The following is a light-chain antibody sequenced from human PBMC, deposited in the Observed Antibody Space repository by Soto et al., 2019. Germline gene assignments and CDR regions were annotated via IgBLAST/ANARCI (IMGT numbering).Light chain of an antibody. CDR3: QQYNNWPLT. CDR2: SES. CDR1: HSVSSN. J-gene: IGKJ4*01. V-gene: IGKV3D-15*01. Sequence: EIVMTQSAATLSVSPGERATLSCRASHSVSSNLAWYQQRPCQASSLLIYSESTRATGIPARFRGSGSGTDFTVTISRLQSEDFAVYYCQQYNNWPLTFCGGTKVQIK.